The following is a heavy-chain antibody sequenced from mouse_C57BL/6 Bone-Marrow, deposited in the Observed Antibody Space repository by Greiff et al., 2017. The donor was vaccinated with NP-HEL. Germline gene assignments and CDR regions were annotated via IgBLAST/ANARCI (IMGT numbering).Heavy chain of an antibody. V-gene: IGHV5-12*01. CDR1: GFTFSDYY. J-gene: IGHJ2*01. D-gene: IGHD2-12*01. Sequence: EVQGVESGGGLVQPGGSLKLSCAASGFTFSDYYMYWVRQTPEKRLEWVAYISNGGGSTYYPDTVKGRFTISRDNAKNTLYLQMSRLKSEDTAMYYCARHYDDYFDYWGQGTTLTVSS. CDR2: ISNGGGST. CDR3: ARHYDDYFDY.